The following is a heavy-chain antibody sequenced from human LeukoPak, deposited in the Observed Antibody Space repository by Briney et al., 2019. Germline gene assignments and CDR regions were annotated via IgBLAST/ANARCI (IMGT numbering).Heavy chain of an antibody. CDR1: GGSISSYY. V-gene: IGHV4-59*01. CDR2: IYYSGST. CDR3: ARRGLVVVAATRLAFDI. Sequence: SETLSLTRTASGGSISSYYWSWIRQPPGKGLEWIGYIYYSGSTNYNPSLKSRVTISVDTSKNQFSLKLSSVTAADTAVYYCARRGLVVVAATRLAFDIWGQGTMVTVSS. J-gene: IGHJ3*02. D-gene: IGHD2-15*01.